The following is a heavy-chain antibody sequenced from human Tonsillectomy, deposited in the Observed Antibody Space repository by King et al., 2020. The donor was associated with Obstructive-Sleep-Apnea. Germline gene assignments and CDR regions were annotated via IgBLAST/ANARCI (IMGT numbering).Heavy chain of an antibody. CDR2: ISYDGSSK. Sequence: VQLGESGGGVVQPGRSLRLSCAASGFSFSIYALHWVRQAPGKGLEWVSVISYDGSSKFYADSVKGRFTISRDNSKNTLFLQMNSLRPEDTAVYYCAREYSSRWFLDNWGQGTLVTVSS. CDR3: AREYSSRWFLDN. V-gene: IGHV3-30-3*01. CDR1: GFSFSIYA. J-gene: IGHJ4*02. D-gene: IGHD6-13*01.